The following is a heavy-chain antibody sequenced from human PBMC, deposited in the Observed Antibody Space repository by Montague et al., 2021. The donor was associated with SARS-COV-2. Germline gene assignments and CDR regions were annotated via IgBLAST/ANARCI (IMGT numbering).Heavy chain of an antibody. V-gene: IGHV4-39*01. D-gene: IGHD2-2*01. CDR3: ARQGGPAGKHWFDP. CDR1: GGSVSGTSYY. CDR2: IHHSGTT. Sequence: ETLSLTCTVSGGSVSGTSYYWAWIRQPPGKGLEWIVNIHHSGTTFYNPSLKSRVTISVDTSKNEVSLKLNSVTAADTAVYYCARQGGPAGKHWFDPWGQGTLGTVSS. J-gene: IGHJ5*02.